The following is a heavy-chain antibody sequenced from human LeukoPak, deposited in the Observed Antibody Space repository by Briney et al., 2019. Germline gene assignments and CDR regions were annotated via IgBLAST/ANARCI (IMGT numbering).Heavy chain of an antibody. CDR1: GFTFSSYA. CDR3: AKDPYYYGSGSYPFDY. D-gene: IGHD3-10*01. CDR2: ISGSGGGT. J-gene: IGHJ4*02. V-gene: IGHV3-23*01. Sequence: GGSLRLSCAASGFTFSSYAMSWVRQAPGKGLEWVSAISGSGGGTYYADSVKGRFTISRDNSKNTLYLQMNSLRAEDTAVYYCAKDPYYYGSGSYPFDYWGQGTLVTVSS.